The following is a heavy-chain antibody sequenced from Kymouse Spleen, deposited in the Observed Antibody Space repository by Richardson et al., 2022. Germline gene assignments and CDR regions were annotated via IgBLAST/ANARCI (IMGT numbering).Heavy chain of an antibody. CDR2: IYYSGST. CDR1: GGSVSSGSYY. CDR3: ARGGITGTFDY. D-gene: IGHD1-20*01,IGHD1-7*01. V-gene: IGHV4-61*01. Sequence: QVQLQESGPGLVKPSETLSLTCTVSGGSVSSGSYYWSWIRQPPGKGLEWIGYIYYSGSTNYNPSLKSRVTISVDTSKNQFSLKLSSVTAADTAVYYCARGGITGTFDYWGQGTLVTVSS. J-gene: IGHJ4*02.